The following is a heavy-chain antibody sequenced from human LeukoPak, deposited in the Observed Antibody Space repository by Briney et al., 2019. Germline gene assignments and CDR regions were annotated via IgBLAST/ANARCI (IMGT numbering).Heavy chain of an antibody. CDR3: ARRVGSCSSTSCSYGMDV. Sequence: GESLKISCKGSGYSFTSYWIGWVRQMPGKGLEWMGIIYPGDSDTRYSPSFQGQVTISADKSISTAYLQWSSLKASDTATYYCARRVGSCSSTSCSYGMDVWGKGTTVTVSS. CDR2: IYPGDSDT. J-gene: IGHJ6*04. CDR1: GYSFTSYW. D-gene: IGHD2-2*01. V-gene: IGHV5-51*01.